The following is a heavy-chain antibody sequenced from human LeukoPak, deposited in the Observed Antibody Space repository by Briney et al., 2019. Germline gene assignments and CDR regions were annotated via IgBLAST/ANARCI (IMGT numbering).Heavy chain of an antibody. J-gene: IGHJ5*02. D-gene: IGHD4-17*01. V-gene: IGHV4-39*01. Sequence: SETLSLTCTVSGGSISSSSYYWGWIRQPPGKGLEWIGSIYYSGSTYYNPSLKSRVTISVDTSKNQFSLKLSSVTAADTAVYYCASCNDYGDYRNWFDPWGQGTLITVSS. CDR1: GGSISSSSYY. CDR3: ASCNDYGDYRNWFDP. CDR2: IYYSGST.